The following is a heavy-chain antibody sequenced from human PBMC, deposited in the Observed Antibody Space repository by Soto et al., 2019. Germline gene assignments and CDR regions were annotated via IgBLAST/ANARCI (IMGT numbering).Heavy chain of an antibody. V-gene: IGHV3-30-3*01. CDR2: ISYDGSNK. D-gene: IGHD6-19*01. CDR3: ARDVRGGGWYRGAPDY. Sequence: QVQLVESGGGVVQPGRSLRLSCAASGFTFSSYAMHWVRQAPGKGLEWVAVISYDGSNKYYADSVKGRFTISRDNSKNTLYLQMNSLRAEDTAVYYCARDVRGGGWYRGAPDYWGQGTLVTVSS. CDR1: GFTFSSYA. J-gene: IGHJ4*02.